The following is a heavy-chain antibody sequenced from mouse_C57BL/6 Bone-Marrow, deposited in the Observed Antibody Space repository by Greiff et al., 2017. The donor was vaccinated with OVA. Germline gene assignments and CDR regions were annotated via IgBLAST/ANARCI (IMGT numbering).Heavy chain of an antibody. J-gene: IGHJ3*01. D-gene: IGHD2-1*01. Sequence: EVQLMESGPGLVKPSQSLSLTCSVTGYSITSGYYWNWIRQFPGNKLEWMGYISYDGSNNYNPSLKNRISITRDTSKNQFFLKLNSVTTEDTATYYCARGGDYGNYPAWFAYWGQGTLVTVSA. CDR1: GYSITSGYY. CDR2: ISYDGSN. V-gene: IGHV3-6*01. CDR3: ARGGDYGNYPAWFAY.